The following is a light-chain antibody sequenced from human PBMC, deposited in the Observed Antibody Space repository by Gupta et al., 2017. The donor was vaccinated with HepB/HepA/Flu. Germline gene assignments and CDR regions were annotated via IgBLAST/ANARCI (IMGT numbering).Light chain of an antibody. V-gene: IGKV3-15*01. J-gene: IGKJ4*01. CDR1: QSVSSN. Sequence: EIVMTQSPATLSVSPGERATLSCRASQSVSSNLAWYQQKPGQAPRLLIYGASTRATGIPARFSGSGSGTEFTLTISSLQSEDFAVYYCQQDNNCPFTFGGGTKVDIK. CDR3: QQDNNCPFT. CDR2: GAS.